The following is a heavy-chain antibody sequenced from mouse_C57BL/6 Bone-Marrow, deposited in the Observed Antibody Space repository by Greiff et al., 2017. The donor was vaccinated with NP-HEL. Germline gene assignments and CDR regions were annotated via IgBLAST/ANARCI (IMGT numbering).Heavy chain of an antibody. D-gene: IGHD2-1*01. Sequence: VQLQQSGPVLVKPGASVKMSCKASGYTLTDYYMNWVKQSHGKSLEWIGVINPYNGGTSYNQKFKGKATLTVDKSSSTAYMELNSLTSEDSAVYYCAREGNWYYFDYWGQGTTLTVSS. CDR2: INPYNGGT. CDR1: GYTLTDYY. V-gene: IGHV1-19*01. J-gene: IGHJ2*01. CDR3: AREGNWYYFDY.